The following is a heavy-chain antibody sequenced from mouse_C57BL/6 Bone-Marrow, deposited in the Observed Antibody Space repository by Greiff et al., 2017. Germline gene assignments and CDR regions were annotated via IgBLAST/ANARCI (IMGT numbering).Heavy chain of an antibody. CDR1: GYTFTSYW. V-gene: IGHV1-72*01. Sequence: QVQLQQPGAELVKPGASVKLSCKASGYTFTSYWMHWVKQRHGRGLEWIGMIDPNSGGTNYNEKFKSKATLTVDKPSNTAYMRLSSLASEDSAFYYCARDYYYSIAYWGQGTLVTVSA. CDR3: ARDYYYSIAY. J-gene: IGHJ3*01. D-gene: IGHD2-5*01. CDR2: IDPNSGGT.